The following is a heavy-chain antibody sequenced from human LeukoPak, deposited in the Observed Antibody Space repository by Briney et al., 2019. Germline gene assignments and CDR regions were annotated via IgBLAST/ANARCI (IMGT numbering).Heavy chain of an antibody. J-gene: IGHJ4*02. CDR3: ARLTPSGSYYNEVSDDY. Sequence: GASVKVSCKASGYTFTGYYMHWVRQAPGQGLEWMGWINPNSGGTNYAQKFQGRVTMTRDTSISTAYMELSRLRSDDTAVYYCARLTPSGSYYNEVSDDYWGQGTLVTVSS. CDR2: INPNSGGT. D-gene: IGHD3-10*01. CDR1: GYTFTGYY. V-gene: IGHV1-2*02.